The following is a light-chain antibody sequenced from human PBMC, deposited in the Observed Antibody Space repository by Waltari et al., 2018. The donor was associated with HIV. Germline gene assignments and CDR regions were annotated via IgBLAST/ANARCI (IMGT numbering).Light chain of an antibody. V-gene: IGLV1-40*01. Sequence: QSVLTQPPSLSAATGQTVTISCTGTSSTIGADYPLPWYQQLPGTAPKLLIYGNTIRPSGVPDRFSGSKSGTSASLAITGLQADDEADYYCQSYDSSLSAWVFGGGTKLTVL. CDR3: QSYDSSLSAWV. CDR2: GNT. CDR1: SSTIGADYP. J-gene: IGLJ3*02.